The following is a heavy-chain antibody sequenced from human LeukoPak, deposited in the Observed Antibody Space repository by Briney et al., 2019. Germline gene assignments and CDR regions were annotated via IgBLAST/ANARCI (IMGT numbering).Heavy chain of an antibody. CDR2: IYYSGST. V-gene: IGHV4-59*12. J-gene: IGHJ4*02. Sequence: SETLSLTCTVSGGSISSYYCIWIRQPPGKGLEWIGYIYYSGSTYYNPSLKSRVTISVDTSKNQFSLKLSSVTAADTAVYYCARDYPYYGSGLLDYWGQGTLVTVSS. CDR1: GGSISSYY. D-gene: IGHD3-10*01. CDR3: ARDYPYYGSGLLDY.